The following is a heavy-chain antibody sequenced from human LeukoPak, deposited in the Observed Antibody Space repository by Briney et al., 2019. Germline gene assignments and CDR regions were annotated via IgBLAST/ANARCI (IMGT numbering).Heavy chain of an antibody. J-gene: IGHJ4*02. CDR1: GFTFSNYG. D-gene: IGHD3-22*01. CDR2: ISGSGGST. Sequence: GGSLRLSCAASGFTFSNYGMSWVRQAPGKGLEWVSVISGSGGSTYYADSVKGRFTISSDNSKNTLYLQMNSLRAEDTAVYYCTKHPSGYCYDHFDYWGQGTLVTVSS. V-gene: IGHV3-23*01. CDR3: TKHPSGYCYDHFDY.